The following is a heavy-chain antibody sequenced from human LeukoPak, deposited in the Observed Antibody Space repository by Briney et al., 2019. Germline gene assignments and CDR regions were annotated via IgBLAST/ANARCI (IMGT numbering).Heavy chain of an antibody. CDR2: IPYDGSNK. CDR3: AKEDMASRQLDY. J-gene: IGHJ4*02. V-gene: IGHV3-30*04. CDR1: GFTFSTYA. Sequence: GGSLRLSCAASGFTFSTYAMHWVRQAPGKGLEWVAVIPYDGSNKYYADSVKGRFTISRDNSKNTLYLQMNSLRAEDTAVYYCAKEDMASRQLDYWGQGTLVTVSS. D-gene: IGHD1-1*01.